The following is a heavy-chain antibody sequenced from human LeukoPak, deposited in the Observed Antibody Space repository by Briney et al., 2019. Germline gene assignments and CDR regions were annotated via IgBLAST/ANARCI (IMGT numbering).Heavy chain of an antibody. CDR3: ARVPRSYYYYYYMDV. CDR1: GGSISSSNW. J-gene: IGHJ6*03. V-gene: IGHV4-4*02. Sequence: SGTLSLTCAVSGGSISSSNWWSWVRQPPGKGLEWIGEIYHSGSTNYNPSLKSRVTISVDKSKNQFSLKLSSVTAADTAVYYCARVPRSYYYYYYMDVWGKGTTVTVSS. CDR2: IYHSGST.